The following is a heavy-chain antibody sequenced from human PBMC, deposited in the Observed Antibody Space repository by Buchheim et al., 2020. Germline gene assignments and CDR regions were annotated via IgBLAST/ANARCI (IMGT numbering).Heavy chain of an antibody. J-gene: IGHJ4*02. CDR1: GFTFSSYG. CDR3: AKDGGLYCSGGSCLPEYYFDY. V-gene: IGHV3-30*18. Sequence: QVQLVESGGGVVQPGRSLRLSCAASGFTFSSYGMHWVRQAPGKGLEWVAVISYDGSNKYYADSVKGRFTISRDNSKNTLYLQMNSLRAEDTAVYYCAKDGGLYCSGGSCLPEYYFDYWGQGTL. CDR2: ISYDGSNK. D-gene: IGHD2-15*01.